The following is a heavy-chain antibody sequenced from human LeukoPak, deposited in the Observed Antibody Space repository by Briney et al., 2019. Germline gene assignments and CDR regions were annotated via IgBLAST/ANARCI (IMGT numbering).Heavy chain of an antibody. J-gene: IGHJ5*02. CDR2: ISSSGSTI. Sequence: GGSLRLSCAASGFTFSSYEMNWVRQAPGKGLEWVSYISSSGSTIYYADSVKGRFTISRDNAKNSLYLQTNSLRAEDTAVYYCASLDYYGSGSDPWGQGTLVTVSS. V-gene: IGHV3-48*03. CDR3: ASLDYYGSGSDP. CDR1: GFTFSSYE. D-gene: IGHD3-10*01.